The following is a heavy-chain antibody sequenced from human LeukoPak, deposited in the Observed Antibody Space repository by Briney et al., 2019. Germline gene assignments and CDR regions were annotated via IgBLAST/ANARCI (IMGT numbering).Heavy chain of an antibody. V-gene: IGHV3-23*01. CDR2: IRGSGERT. CDR1: GFTFGDYA. CDR3: AKDWRHIVVVSSPGYFDY. D-gene: IGHD2-21*01. Sequence: GGSLRLSCTASGFTFGDYAMSWFRQAPGKGLEWVSLIRGSGERTYHADSVKGRFTISRDNSKNILYLQMNSLRAEDTAVYYCAKDWRHIVVVSSPGYFDYWGQGTLVTVSS. J-gene: IGHJ4*02.